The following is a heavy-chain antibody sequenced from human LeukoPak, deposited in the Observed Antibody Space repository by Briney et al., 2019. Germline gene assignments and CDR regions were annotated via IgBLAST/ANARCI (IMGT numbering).Heavy chain of an antibody. CDR2: ISYDGSNK. D-gene: IGHD2-2*01. J-gene: IGHJ4*02. CDR3: AKDLRRYCSSTSCSSPDL. V-gene: IGHV3-30*18. Sequence: PGGSLRLSCAASGFTFSSYGMHWVRQARGKGVERVAVISYDGSNKYYADSVKGRFTISRDNSKNTLYLQMNSLRAEDTAVYYCAKDLRRYCSSTSCSSPDLWGQGTLVTVSS. CDR1: GFTFSSYG.